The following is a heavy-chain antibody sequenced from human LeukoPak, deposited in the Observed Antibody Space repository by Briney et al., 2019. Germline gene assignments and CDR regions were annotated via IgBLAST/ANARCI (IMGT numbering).Heavy chain of an antibody. CDR2: IFYSGST. J-gene: IGHJ4*02. D-gene: IGHD2-8*02. CDR3: ARLGFRTGDNSLADY. V-gene: IGHV4-59*08. Sequence: SETLSLTCAVYGGSCNGYYWSWIRQPPGKGLECIGYIFYSGSTNYNPSFKSRVSISLDTSKSQFSLKLTSVTAADTAMYYCARLGFRTGDNSLADYWGRGTQVTVSS. CDR1: GGSCNGYY.